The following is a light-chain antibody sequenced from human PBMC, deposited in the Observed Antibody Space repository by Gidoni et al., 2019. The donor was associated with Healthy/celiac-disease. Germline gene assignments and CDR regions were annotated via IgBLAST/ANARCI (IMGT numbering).Light chain of an antibody. CDR1: SSDVGGYNY. CDR2: DVS. J-gene: IGLJ1*01. Sequence: QSALTQPASVSWSPGQSITISCTGTSSDVGGYNYVSWYQQHPGKAPKLMIYDVSNRPSGGSKRVSGSKSGNTAYLTISGLQAEDEADYYCSSYTSSSTYVFGTGTKVTVL. V-gene: IGLV2-14*03. CDR3: SSYTSSSTYV.